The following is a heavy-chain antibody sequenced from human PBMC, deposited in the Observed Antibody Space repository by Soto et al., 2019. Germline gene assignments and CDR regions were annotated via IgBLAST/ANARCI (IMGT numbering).Heavy chain of an antibody. D-gene: IGHD6-19*01. Sequence: PSETLSLTCTVSGGSISSSSYYWGWIRQPPGKGLEWIGSIYYSVSTYYNPSLKSRVTISVDTSKNQFSLKLSSVTAADTAVYYCARHIIAVAGPYFDYWGQGTLVTVSS. V-gene: IGHV4-39*01. J-gene: IGHJ4*02. CDR1: GGSISSSSYY. CDR3: ARHIIAVAGPYFDY. CDR2: IYYSVST.